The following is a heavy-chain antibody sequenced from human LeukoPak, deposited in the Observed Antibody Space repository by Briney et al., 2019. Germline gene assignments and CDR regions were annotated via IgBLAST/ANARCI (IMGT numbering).Heavy chain of an antibody. Sequence: GGSLRLSCAASGFTFSSNSMNWVRQAPGKGLEWVSAISTTSDYKHYADSVKGRFTFSRDNAKNSLYLQMNSLRAEDTAVYYCARARDCSSTSCYGVGDFWGQGTLVTVSS. D-gene: IGHD2-2*01. CDR1: GFTFSSNS. CDR3: ARARDCSSTSCYGVGDF. CDR2: ISTTSDYK. J-gene: IGHJ4*02. V-gene: IGHV3-21*01.